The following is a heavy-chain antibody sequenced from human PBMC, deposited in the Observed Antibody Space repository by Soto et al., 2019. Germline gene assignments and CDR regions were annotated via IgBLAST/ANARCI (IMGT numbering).Heavy chain of an antibody. V-gene: IGHV4-34*01. J-gene: IGHJ2*01. D-gene: IGHD4-17*01. CDR1: GGAFSNHY. Sequence: QVQLQQWGAGLLKPSETLSLTCAVDGGAFSNHYWSWIRQPPGKGLEWIGEINHSGSTNSNPSLKSRVTISVDTSKNQFSLKPISVTAADTAVYYCARMYGDYAEYFDLWGRGTLVTVSS. CDR2: INHSGST. CDR3: ARMYGDYAEYFDL.